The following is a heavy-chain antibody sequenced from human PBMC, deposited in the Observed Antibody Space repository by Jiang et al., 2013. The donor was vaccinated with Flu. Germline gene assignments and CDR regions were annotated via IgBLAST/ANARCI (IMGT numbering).Heavy chain of an antibody. J-gene: IGHJ4*02. Sequence: VISYDGSNKYYADSVKGRFTISRDNSKNTLYLQMNSLRAEDTAVYYCARDSLDYWGQGTLVTVSS. CDR2: ISYDGSNK. V-gene: IGHV3-30*01. CDR3: ARDSLDY.